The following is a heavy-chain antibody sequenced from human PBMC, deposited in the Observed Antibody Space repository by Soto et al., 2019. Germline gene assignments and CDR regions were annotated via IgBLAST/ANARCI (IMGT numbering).Heavy chain of an antibody. J-gene: IGHJ3*02. CDR1: GFTFDDYA. Sequence: GGSLRLSCAASGFTFDDYAMHWVRQAPGKGLEWVSGISWNSGSIGYADSVKGRFTISRDNAKNSLYLQMNSLRAEDTALYYCAKSIAVATPAQKYAFDIWGQGTMVTVSS. CDR3: AKSIAVATPAQKYAFDI. D-gene: IGHD6-19*01. V-gene: IGHV3-9*01. CDR2: ISWNSGSI.